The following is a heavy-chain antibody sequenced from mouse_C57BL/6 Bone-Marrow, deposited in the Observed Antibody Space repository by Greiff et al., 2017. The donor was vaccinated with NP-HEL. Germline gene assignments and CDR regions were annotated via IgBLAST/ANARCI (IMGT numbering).Heavy chain of an antibody. CDR2: IYPGSGST. CDR3: AMAPLSANYVRFFDY. D-gene: IGHD2-1*01. CDR1: GYTFTSYW. J-gene: IGHJ2*01. V-gene: IGHV1-55*01. Sequence: VQLQQPGAELVKPGASVKMSCKASGYTFTSYWITWVKQRPGQGLEWIGDIYPGSGSTNYNEKFKSKATLTVDTSSSTAYMQLSSLTSEDSAVYSCAMAPLSANYVRFFDYWGQGTPLPLSS.